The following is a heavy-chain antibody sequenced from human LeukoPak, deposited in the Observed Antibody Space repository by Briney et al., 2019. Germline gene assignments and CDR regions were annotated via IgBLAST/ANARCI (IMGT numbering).Heavy chain of an antibody. CDR1: GYSISSGYY. CDR3: ARAVVVIAAPYYFDH. Sequence: PSETLSLTCTVSGYSISSGYYWGWIRQPPGKGLEWIGSIYHSGSTYYNPSLKSRVTISVDTSKNQSSLKLSSVTAADTAVYYCARAVVVIAAPYYFDHWGLGTPVTVSS. V-gene: IGHV4-38-2*02. CDR2: IYHSGST. J-gene: IGHJ4*02. D-gene: IGHD2-21*01.